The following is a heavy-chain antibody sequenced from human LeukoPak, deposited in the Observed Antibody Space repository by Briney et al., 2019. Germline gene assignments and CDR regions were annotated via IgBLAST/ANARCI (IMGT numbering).Heavy chain of an antibody. V-gene: IGHV3-23*01. D-gene: IGHD2-21*01. Sequence: GGSLRLSCAASGFSFGTYAMTWVRQAPGKGLECVATISGSGGNTYYTDSVKGRFTISRDNSVHTLFLQMSSLRAEDTALYYCAKGGVVSGFDYWGRGVLVTVSS. CDR1: GFSFGTYA. CDR3: AKGGVVSGFDY. CDR2: ISGSGGNT. J-gene: IGHJ4*02.